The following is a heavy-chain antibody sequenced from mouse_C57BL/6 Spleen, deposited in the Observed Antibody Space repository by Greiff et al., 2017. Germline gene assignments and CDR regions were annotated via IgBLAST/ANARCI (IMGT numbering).Heavy chain of an antibody. CDR3: ARDWDGFAY. J-gene: IGHJ3*01. CDR1: GFTFSDYG. D-gene: IGHD4-1*01. V-gene: IGHV5-17*01. Sequence: EVQGVESGGGLVKPGGSLKLSCAASGFTFSDYGMHWVRQAPEQGLEWVAYISSGSSTIYYADTVKGRFSISKDNSKNTLCLQMTSLRSEDTAMYYCARDWDGFAYWGQGTLVTVSA. CDR2: ISSGSSTI.